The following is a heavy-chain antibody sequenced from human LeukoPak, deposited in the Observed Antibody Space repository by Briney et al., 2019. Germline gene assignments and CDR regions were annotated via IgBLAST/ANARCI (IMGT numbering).Heavy chain of an antibody. CDR1: SDSVNNTNYY. Sequence: SETLSLTYNVSSDSVNNTNYYWAWIRQPPGKGLEWIGSINYRGNTYFNPSLKSRITLSVDSSMNQFSLKLTSVTAADTAMFFCARVTYRSSSPFFNFWGQGTLVTVSS. CDR2: INYRGNT. D-gene: IGHD6-6*01. V-gene: IGHV4-39*07. J-gene: IGHJ4*02. CDR3: ARVTYRSSSPFFNF.